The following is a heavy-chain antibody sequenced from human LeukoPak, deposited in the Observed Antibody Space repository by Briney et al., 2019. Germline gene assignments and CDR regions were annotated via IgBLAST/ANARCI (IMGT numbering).Heavy chain of an antibody. CDR3: ARDQPGGGLDY. J-gene: IGHJ4*02. V-gene: IGHV3-30-3*01. D-gene: IGHD3-16*01. Sequence: GGPLRLSCAASGFTFSGYAMDWVRQAPGKGLEWVAFMSYDGSNKQYVDSVKGRFTISRDNSKKMVYLQMNSLRAEDTAVYYCARDQPGGGLDYWGQGILVTVSS. CDR1: GFTFSGYA. CDR2: MSYDGSNK.